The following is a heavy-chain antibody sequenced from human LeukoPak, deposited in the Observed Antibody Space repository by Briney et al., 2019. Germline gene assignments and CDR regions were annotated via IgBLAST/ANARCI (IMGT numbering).Heavy chain of an antibody. Sequence: SGGSLRLSCAVSGFTFSSYWMSWVRQAPGKGLEWVANTKEDGSEKYYVDSVKGRFMISRDNAKNSLYLQMNSLRAEDTAVYYCARDRYYSGGWLMGLGYWGQGTLVTVSS. V-gene: IGHV3-7*03. CDR3: ARDRYYSGGWLMGLGY. J-gene: IGHJ4*02. CDR1: GFTFSSYW. CDR2: TKEDGSEK. D-gene: IGHD6-19*01.